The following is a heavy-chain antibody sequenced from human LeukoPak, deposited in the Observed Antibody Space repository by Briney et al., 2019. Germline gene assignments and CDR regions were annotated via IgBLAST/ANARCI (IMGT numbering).Heavy chain of an antibody. V-gene: IGHV4-4*02. J-gene: IGHJ4*02. CDR3: AKRDYYDSTGYYYY. Sequence: ARPLSLTGAVSGTSLRTSDWWRWARYPPKKGLEWGGEIFHSRSTKYNPSFKSRAPISVDKSKNQFSLKVNSVTAADTAVYYCAKRDYYDSTGYYYYWGQGALVTVSS. CDR2: IFHSRST. D-gene: IGHD3-22*01. CDR1: GTSLRTSDW.